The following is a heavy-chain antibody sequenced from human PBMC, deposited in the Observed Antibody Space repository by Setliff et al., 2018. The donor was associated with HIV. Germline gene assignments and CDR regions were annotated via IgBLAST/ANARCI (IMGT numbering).Heavy chain of an antibody. CDR1: GDSLSSYS. D-gene: IGHD3-10*01. CDR3: ARRIDDSGSFPDKNWFDT. V-gene: IGHV4-4*09. J-gene: IGHJ5*02. CDR2: IFSSGST. Sequence: PSETLSLTCTVSGDSLSSYSWNWIRQSPGGGLEWIGFIFSSGSTKYNPSLQSRVTMSIDTSKNQFSLRLTSVTAADTAVYYCARRIDDSGSFPDKNWFDTWGQGSLVTVSS.